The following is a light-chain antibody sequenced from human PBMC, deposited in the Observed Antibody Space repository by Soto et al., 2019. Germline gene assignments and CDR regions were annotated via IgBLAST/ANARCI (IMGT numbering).Light chain of an antibody. CDR1: SSDVGAYDL. V-gene: IGLV2-23*01. Sequence: QSVLTQPASVSGSPGQSITISCTGTSSDVGAYDLVSWYQQHPGKAPKFLIYGGNKRPSGVSDRFSGSKSGNTASLTISGLQAEDEADYYCCSYAGSATSVFGGGTQLTVL. J-gene: IGLJ2*01. CDR2: GGN. CDR3: CSYAGSATSV.